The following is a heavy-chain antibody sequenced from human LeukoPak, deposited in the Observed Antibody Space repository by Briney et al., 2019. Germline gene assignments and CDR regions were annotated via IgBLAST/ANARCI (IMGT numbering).Heavy chain of an antibody. J-gene: IGHJ4*02. CDR2: ISNNGGYT. Sequence: GGSLRLSCAASGFTFSSSAMSWVRQAPGKGLEWVSAISNNGGYTYYADSVQGRFTISRDNSKSTLCLQMNSLRAEDTAVYYCARDKIVGPTTLDYWGQGTLVTVSS. CDR3: ARDKIVGPTTLDY. D-gene: IGHD1-26*01. CDR1: GFTFSSSA. V-gene: IGHV3-23*01.